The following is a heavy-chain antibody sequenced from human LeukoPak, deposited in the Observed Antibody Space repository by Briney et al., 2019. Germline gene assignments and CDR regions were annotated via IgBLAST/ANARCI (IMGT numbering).Heavy chain of an antibody. CDR1: GIAFSSYH. CDR3: ARALAIPGDY. J-gene: IGHJ4*02. CDR2: ISNSGDRT. V-gene: IGHV3-23*01. D-gene: IGHD2-21*01. Sequence: GGSLRLSCAASGIAFSSYHMTWVRLSPGKEVECICSISNSGDRTYYTDSVKGRFTISRDNAKNTLYLQMNSLRAEDTAVYYCARALAIPGDYWGQGTLVTVSS.